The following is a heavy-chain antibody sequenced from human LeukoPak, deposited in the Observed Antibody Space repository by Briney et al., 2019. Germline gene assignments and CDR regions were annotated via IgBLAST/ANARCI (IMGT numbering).Heavy chain of an antibody. D-gene: IGHD2/OR15-2a*01. Sequence: ASVKVSCKASGYTVTGYYMLGVRQPPGQGLAWMGWINPNSGGTNYAEDFQGRVTMTRDTSMSTAYMELSSLRSDDTAVYYCARDLLTSLDYWGQGTLVTVSS. CDR1: GYTVTGYY. V-gene: IGHV1-2*02. CDR3: ARDLLTSLDY. CDR2: INPNSGGT. J-gene: IGHJ4*02.